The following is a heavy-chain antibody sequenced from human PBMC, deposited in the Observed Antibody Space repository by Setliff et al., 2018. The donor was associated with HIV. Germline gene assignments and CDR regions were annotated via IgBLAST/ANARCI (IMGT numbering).Heavy chain of an antibody. V-gene: IGHV4-39*01. CDR1: GDSISDTTYY. CDR2: IYHSGST. Sequence: SETLSLTCSVSGDSISDTTYYWGWIRQPPGKGLEWIGNIYHSGSTLYKPSLKSRVTMSVDTSKNQFSLKLNSVTAADTAVYHCARLTSYRSSSYYFDYWGQGALVTVSS. CDR3: ARLTSYRSSSYYFDY. J-gene: IGHJ4*02. D-gene: IGHD6-6*01.